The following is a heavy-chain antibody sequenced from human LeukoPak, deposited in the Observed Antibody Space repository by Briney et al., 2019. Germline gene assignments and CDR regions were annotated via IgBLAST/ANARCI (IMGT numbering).Heavy chain of an antibody. V-gene: IGHV4-39*01. CDR2: INYSGKT. CDR3: ARSSYSSGRYGGLDV. Sequence: SSETLSLTCTVSGDSFTSTDDFWGWIRQPPGKGLEWIGSINYSGKTYYNPSLKSRVIISVDTSKNQVSLRLSSVTAADTAVYYCARSSYSSGRYGGLDVWGRGTTVTVSS. J-gene: IGHJ6*02. D-gene: IGHD3-22*01. CDR1: GDSFTSTDDF.